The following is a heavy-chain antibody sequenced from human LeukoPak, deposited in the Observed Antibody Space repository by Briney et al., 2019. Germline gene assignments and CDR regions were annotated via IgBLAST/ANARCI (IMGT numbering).Heavy chain of an antibody. D-gene: IGHD2-15*01. J-gene: IGHJ6*03. CDR2: IKQDGSEK. CDR1: GFTFSSYW. Sequence: QPGGSLRLSCAASGFTFSSYWMSWVRQAPGKGLEWVANIKQDGSEKYYVDSVKGRLTISRDNAKNSLYLQMNSLRAEDTAVYYCAREYCSGGSCYSYYYYYYMDVWGKGTTVTVSS. V-gene: IGHV3-7*01. CDR3: AREYCSGGSCYSYYYYYYMDV.